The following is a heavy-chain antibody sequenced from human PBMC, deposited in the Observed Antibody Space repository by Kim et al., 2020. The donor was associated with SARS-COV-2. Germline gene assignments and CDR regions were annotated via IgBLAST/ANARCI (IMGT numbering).Heavy chain of an antibody. CDR3: ARDLRMVPGIFPYFKGLDV. D-gene: IGHD3-10*01. J-gene: IGHJ6*02. CDR2: ISSGATTI. CDR1: GFTFSNYE. Sequence: GGSLRLSCAASGFTFSNYEMNWVRQTPGKGLEWISYISSGATTIYYADSVRGRFTISRDNAKNSLSLQMNSLRVDDTAVYYCARDLRMVPGIFPYFKGLDVWGQGTTVTVSS. V-gene: IGHV3-48*03.